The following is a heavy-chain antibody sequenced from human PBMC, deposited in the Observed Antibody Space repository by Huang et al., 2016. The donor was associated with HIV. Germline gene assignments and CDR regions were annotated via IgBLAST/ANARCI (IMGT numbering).Heavy chain of an antibody. Sequence: QLQLQESGPGLVKPSESLSLTCNVSGASISKSSHCWGWIRQPPGKGLEWIGSRCYRGSTYSNPSLKSRVTISVDTSMNQFSLNLNSVTAADTAMYYCARPIDYGDYVEAFDVWGQGTMVTVSS. J-gene: IGHJ3*01. CDR2: RCYRGST. V-gene: IGHV4-39*01. D-gene: IGHD4-17*01. CDR3: ARPIDYGDYVEAFDV. CDR1: GASISKSSHC.